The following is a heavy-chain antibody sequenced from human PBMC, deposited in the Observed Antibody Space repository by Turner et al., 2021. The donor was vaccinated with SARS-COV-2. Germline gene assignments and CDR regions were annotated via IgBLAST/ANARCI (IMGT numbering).Heavy chain of an antibody. J-gene: IGHJ4*02. D-gene: IGHD1-1*01. CDR1: GFTFSSYA. Sequence: QVHLVESGGGVVQPGRSLRLSCAASGFTFSSYAMHWVRQAPGKGLEWGAVISYDGSNKYYADSVKGRFTISRDNSKNTLYLQMNSLRAEDTAVYYCARDQEGWKFDYWGQGTLVTVSS. CDR3: ARDQEGWKFDY. CDR2: ISYDGSNK. V-gene: IGHV3-30*04.